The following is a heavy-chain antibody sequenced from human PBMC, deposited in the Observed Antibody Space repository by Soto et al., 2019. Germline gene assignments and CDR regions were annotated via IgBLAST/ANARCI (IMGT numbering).Heavy chain of an antibody. Sequence: QVQLVESGGGVVQPGRSLRLSCAASGFTFSSYGMHWVRQAPGKGLEWVAVIWYDGSNKYYADSVKGRFTISRDNSKNTLYLQMNSLRAEDTAVYYCARDNSGYEVNGGFDYWGQGTLVTVSS. J-gene: IGHJ4*02. D-gene: IGHD5-12*01. CDR2: IWYDGSNK. CDR1: GFTFSSYG. V-gene: IGHV3-33*01. CDR3: ARDNSGYEVNGGFDY.